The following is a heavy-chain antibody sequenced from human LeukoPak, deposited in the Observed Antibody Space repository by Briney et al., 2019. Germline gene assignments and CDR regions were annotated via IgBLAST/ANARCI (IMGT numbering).Heavy chain of an antibody. CDR2: ISGSGGST. CDR3: ARVSAAAGTADY. V-gene: IGHV3-23*01. D-gene: IGHD6-13*01. J-gene: IGHJ4*02. CDR1: GFTFSSYA. Sequence: GGSLRLSCAASGFTFSSYAMSWVRQAPGKGLEWVSAISGSGGSTYYADSVKGRFTISRDNSKNTLYLQMNSLRAEDTAVYNCARVSAAAGTADYWGQGTLVTVSS.